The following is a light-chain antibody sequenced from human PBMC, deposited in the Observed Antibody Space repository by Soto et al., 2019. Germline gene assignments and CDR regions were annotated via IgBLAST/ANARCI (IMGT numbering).Light chain of an antibody. J-gene: IGKJ4*01. CDR3: QQYGSSPPLT. Sequence: EIVLTQSPGTLSLSPGERATLSCRASQSVSSSYLAWYQQKPGQAPSLLIYGASSRDTGIPDRFSGSGSGTDFTLTISRLEPEDFAVYYCQQYGSSPPLTFGGGTKVEIK. CDR2: GAS. V-gene: IGKV3-20*01. CDR1: QSVSSSY.